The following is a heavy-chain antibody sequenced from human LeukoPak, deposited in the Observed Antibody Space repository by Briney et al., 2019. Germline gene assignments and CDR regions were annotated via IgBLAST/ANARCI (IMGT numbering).Heavy chain of an antibody. J-gene: IGHJ4*02. D-gene: IGHD1-26*01. Sequence: PGGSLRLSCAASGFTFSSYAMGWVRQAPGKGLEWVSSISGSGDYTYYADSVKGRFTISRDNAKNTLYLQMNSLRAEDTAVYYCASWPVPKGDFDYWGQGTLVTVSS. CDR1: GFTFSSYA. V-gene: IGHV3-23*01. CDR2: ISGSGDYT. CDR3: ASWPVPKGDFDY.